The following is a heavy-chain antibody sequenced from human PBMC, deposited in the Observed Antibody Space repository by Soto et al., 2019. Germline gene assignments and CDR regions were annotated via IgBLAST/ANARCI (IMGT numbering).Heavy chain of an antibody. CDR3: ARHRLGVAVTVTGWFDP. Sequence: SETLSLTCPVSGGSISSTSYYWGWIRQPPGKGLEWIGSIYYSGSTYYNPSLKSRVTISVDTSKNQFSLKLSSVTAADTAVYYCARHRLGVAVTVTGWFDPWGQGTLVTVSS. V-gene: IGHV4-39*01. J-gene: IGHJ5*02. CDR1: GGSISSTSYY. CDR2: IYYSGST. D-gene: IGHD6-19*01.